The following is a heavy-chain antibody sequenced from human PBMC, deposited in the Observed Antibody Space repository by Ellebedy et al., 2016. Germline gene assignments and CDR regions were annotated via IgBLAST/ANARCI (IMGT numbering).Heavy chain of an antibody. Sequence: SKTLSLTXSVSGGSISNYCWSWIRQPPGKGLEWIGCIYSSGSTNYNPSLKSRVTISVDTSKNQFSLRLSSVTAADTAMYYCATAPDSWGQGTLVTVSS. CDR2: IYSSGST. CDR3: ATAPDS. J-gene: IGHJ4*02. CDR1: GGSISNYC. V-gene: IGHV4-59*01.